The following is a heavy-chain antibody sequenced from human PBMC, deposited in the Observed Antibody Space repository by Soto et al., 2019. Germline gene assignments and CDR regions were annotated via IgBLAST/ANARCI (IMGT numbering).Heavy chain of an antibody. J-gene: IGHJ6*02. V-gene: IGHV3-23*01. CDR2: SSGSRGST. Sequence: GGSLRLSCAASGFTFSSYAMSWVRQAPGKGLEWVSTSSGSRGSTYYADSVTGRFTISRDNSKNTLYLQMHSLRAEDTAVYYCAKHGSGRMNFYYYGMDVWGQGTTVTVSS. CDR3: AKHGSGRMNFYYYGMDV. D-gene: IGHD3-10*01. CDR1: GFTFSSYA.